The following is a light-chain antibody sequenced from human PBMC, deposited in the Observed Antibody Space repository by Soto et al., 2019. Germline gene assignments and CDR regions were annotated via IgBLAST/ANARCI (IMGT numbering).Light chain of an antibody. J-gene: IGLJ3*02. V-gene: IGLV2-14*01. CDR1: SSDVGGYNY. CDR2: EVS. Sequence: QSALTQPASVSGSPGQSSTISCTGTSSDVGGYNYVSWYQQHPGKAPKLMIYEVSNRPSGVSNRFSGSKSGNTASLTICGLHAEDEADYYCSSYTSSSTVFGGGTKLTVL. CDR3: SSYTSSSTV.